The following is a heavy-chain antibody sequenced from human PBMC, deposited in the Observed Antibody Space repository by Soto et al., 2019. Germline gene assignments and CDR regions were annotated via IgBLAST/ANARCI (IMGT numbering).Heavy chain of an antibody. D-gene: IGHD6-13*01. CDR1: GFPFSSYS. CDR3: AREGIAAAGVIDY. J-gene: IGHJ4*02. CDR2: ISSSSYI. V-gene: IGHV3-21*01. Sequence: PGGSLRLSCAASGFPFSSYSMNWVSQAPGKGLEWVSSISSSSYIYYADSVKGRFTISRDNAKNSLYLQMNSLRAEDTAVYYCAREGIAAAGVIDYWGQGTLVTVSS.